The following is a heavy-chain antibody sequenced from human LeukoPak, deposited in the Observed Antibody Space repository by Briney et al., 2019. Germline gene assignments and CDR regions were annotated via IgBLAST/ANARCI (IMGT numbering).Heavy chain of an antibody. J-gene: IGHJ4*02. D-gene: IGHD3-10*01. CDR2: ITTDGTDT. Sequence: GQSLRLSCAASGFTFSNYWMDCVRHAPGKWLVWVSRITTDGTDTKHATSGEGRLTISRDQAKHTLYLQMNCLRVKGTAVYYCARDYYGSAGYWGQGTVVSVSS. CDR3: ARDYYGSAGY. CDR1: GFTFSNYW. V-gene: IGHV3-74*03.